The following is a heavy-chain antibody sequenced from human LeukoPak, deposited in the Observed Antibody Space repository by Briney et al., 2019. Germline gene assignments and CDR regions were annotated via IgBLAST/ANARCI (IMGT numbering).Heavy chain of an antibody. D-gene: IGHD1-1*01. CDR2: IKQDGSEK. CDR3: ARGGSRHPSPEDY. Sequence: PGGSLRLPCAASGFTFSSYWMSWVRQAPGKGLAWVANIKQDGSEKYFVDSVKGRFTISRDNAKNSLYLQMNSLRAEDTAVYYCARGGSRHPSPEDYWGQGTLVTVSS. CDR1: GFTFSSYW. V-gene: IGHV3-7*03. J-gene: IGHJ4*02.